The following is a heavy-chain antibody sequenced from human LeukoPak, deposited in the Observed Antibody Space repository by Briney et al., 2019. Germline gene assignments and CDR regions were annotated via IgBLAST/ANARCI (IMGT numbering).Heavy chain of an antibody. D-gene: IGHD2-15*01. CDR2: INPTGGST. V-gene: IGHV1-46*01. J-gene: IGHJ4*02. CDR3: ARDQVLVGGSPTYNFDH. Sequence: GASVKVSCKASGYTFATYFMHWVRQAPGQGLEWMGIINPTGGSTTYAQEFQGRVTMTRDMSTSTVYMELSSLRSEDTAVYYCARDQVLVGGSPTYNFDHWGQGTLVTVSS. CDR1: GYTFATYF.